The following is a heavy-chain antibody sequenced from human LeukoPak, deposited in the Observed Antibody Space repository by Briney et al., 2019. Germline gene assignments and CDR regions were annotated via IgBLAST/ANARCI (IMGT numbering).Heavy chain of an antibody. CDR1: GFTFSSYA. Sequence: PGGSLRLSCAASGFTFSSYAMHWVRQAPGKGLEWVAVISYDGSNKYYADSVKGRFTISKDNSKNTLYLQMNSLRAEDTAVYYCARATVTNYFDYWGRGTLVTVSS. J-gene: IGHJ4*02. CDR2: ISYDGSNK. V-gene: IGHV3-30-3*01. CDR3: ARATVTNYFDY. D-gene: IGHD4-17*01.